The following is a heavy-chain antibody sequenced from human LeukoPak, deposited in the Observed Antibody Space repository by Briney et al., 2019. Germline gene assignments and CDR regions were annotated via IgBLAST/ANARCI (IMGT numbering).Heavy chain of an antibody. CDR1: GGSISSSSYY. CDR3: ARPSSWNWGFDY. V-gene: IGHV4-39*01. CDR2: IYYSGST. D-gene: IGHD1-1*01. Sequence: SETLSLTCTVSGGSISSSSYYWGWIRQPPGKGLEWIGSIYYSGSTYYNPSLKSRVTISVDTSKNQFSLKLSSVTAADTAVYYCARPSSWNWGFDYWGQGTLVTVSS. J-gene: IGHJ4*02.